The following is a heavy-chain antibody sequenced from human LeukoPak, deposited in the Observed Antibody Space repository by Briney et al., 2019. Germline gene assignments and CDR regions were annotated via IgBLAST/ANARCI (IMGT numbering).Heavy chain of an antibody. CDR3: AKASWVSSTDAVR. D-gene: IGHD3-16*01. CDR1: GLSFSSFA. J-gene: IGHJ4*02. CDR2: IRGNGET. V-gene: IGHV3-23*01. Sequence: GGSLRLSCAASGLSFSSFAMSWVRQGPARGLEWVSSIRGNGETLYADSVKGRFTLSGDSSRNTVYFQLNNLRVEDTAIYYCAKASWVSSTDAVRWGQGTLVTVSS.